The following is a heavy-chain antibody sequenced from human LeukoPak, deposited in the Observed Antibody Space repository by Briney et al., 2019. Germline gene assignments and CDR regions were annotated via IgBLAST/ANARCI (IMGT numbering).Heavy chain of an antibody. V-gene: IGHV1-18*01. D-gene: IGHD6-19*01. CDR2: ISAYNGNT. CDR3: AREASSSGWYENYYMDV. J-gene: IGHJ6*03. CDR1: GYTFTSYG. Sequence: GASVKVSCKASGYTFTSYGISWVRQAPGQGLEWMGWISAYNGNTNYAQKLQGRVTMTTDTSTSTAYMELRSLRSDDTAVYYCAREASSSGWYENYYMDVWGKGTTVTVSS.